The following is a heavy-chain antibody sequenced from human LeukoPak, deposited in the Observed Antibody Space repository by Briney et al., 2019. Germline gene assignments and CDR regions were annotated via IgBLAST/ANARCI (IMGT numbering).Heavy chain of an antibody. V-gene: IGHV3-48*01. CDR2: ISSSSSTI. CDR1: GFTFSSYS. D-gene: IGHD2-2*01. CDR3: ARDGVVPATFYCYYYMDV. Sequence: PGGSLRLSCAASGFTFSSYSMNWVRQAPEKGLEWVSYISSSSSTIYYADSVKGRFTISRDNAKNSLYLQMNSLRAEDTAVYYCARDGVVPATFYCYYYMDVWGKGTTVTVSS. J-gene: IGHJ6*03.